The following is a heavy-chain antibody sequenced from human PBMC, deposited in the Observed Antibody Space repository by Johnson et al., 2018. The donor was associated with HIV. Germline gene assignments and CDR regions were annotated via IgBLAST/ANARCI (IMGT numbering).Heavy chain of an antibody. V-gene: IGHV3-20*04. CDR1: GFTFDDYA. CDR3: ARAVGISWVVNDAFDI. J-gene: IGHJ3*02. D-gene: IGHD2-15*01. Sequence: MPLVESGGGVLRPGGSLRLSCAASGFTFDDYAMSWVRQAPGKGLEWVSGINWNGGSTGSADSVKGRFTISRDNAKNSLYLQMNSLRAEDTALYYCARAVGISWVVNDAFDIWGQGTMVTVSS. CDR2: INWNGGST.